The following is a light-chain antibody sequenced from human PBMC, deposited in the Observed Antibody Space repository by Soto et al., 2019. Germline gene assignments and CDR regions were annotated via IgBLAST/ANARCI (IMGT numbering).Light chain of an antibody. CDR2: QAS. CDR3: QQYVTYWWT. V-gene: IGKV1-5*03. Sequence: DIQMTQSPSTLSASVGDRVTITCRASQNINIWLAWYQQKPGKAPNLLIYQASSLESGVPSRFSGSGSGTEFTLTISSPQPEDFATYYCQQYVTYWWTFGQGTKVDNK. J-gene: IGKJ1*01. CDR1: QNINIW.